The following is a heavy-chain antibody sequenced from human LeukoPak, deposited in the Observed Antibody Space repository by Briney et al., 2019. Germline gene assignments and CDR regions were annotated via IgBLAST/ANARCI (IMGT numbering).Heavy chain of an antibody. Sequence: GASVKVSCKVSGYTLTQLSMDWVRQAPGKGLEWMGGFDPEDGETIYAQKFQGRVTMTEDTSTDTAYMELSSLRSEDTAVYYCARAYDFWSGYSDPGMDVWGQGTTVTVSS. CDR2: FDPEDGET. D-gene: IGHD3-3*01. V-gene: IGHV1-24*01. J-gene: IGHJ6*02. CDR3: ARAYDFWSGYSDPGMDV. CDR1: GYTLTQLS.